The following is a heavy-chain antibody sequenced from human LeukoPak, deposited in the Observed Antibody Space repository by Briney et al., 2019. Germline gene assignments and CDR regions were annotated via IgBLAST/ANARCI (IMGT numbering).Heavy chain of an antibody. CDR3: ARDCSGGSCYGAFDI. CDR2: IYYSGDT. Sequence: SETLSLTCTVSGGSISSSNCYWGWIRQPPGKGLEWIGSIYYSGDTYYNPSLKSRVTISVDTSKNQFSLKLSSVTAADTAVYYCARDCSGGSCYGAFDIWGQGTMVTVSS. J-gene: IGHJ3*02. D-gene: IGHD2-15*01. CDR1: GGSISSSNCY. V-gene: IGHV4-39*02.